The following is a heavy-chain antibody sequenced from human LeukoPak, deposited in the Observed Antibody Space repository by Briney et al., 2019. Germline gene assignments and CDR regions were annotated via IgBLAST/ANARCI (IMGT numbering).Heavy chain of an antibody. D-gene: IGHD3-22*01. Sequence: PSETLSLTCAVYGGSFSGYYWSWIRQPPGKGLEWIGEINHSGSTNYNPSLKSRATISVDTSKNQFSLKLSSVTAADTAVYYCAKEYDSSGYYYYFDYWGQGTLVTVSS. CDR1: GGSFSGYY. J-gene: IGHJ4*02. V-gene: IGHV4-34*01. CDR2: INHSGST. CDR3: AKEYDSSGYYYYFDY.